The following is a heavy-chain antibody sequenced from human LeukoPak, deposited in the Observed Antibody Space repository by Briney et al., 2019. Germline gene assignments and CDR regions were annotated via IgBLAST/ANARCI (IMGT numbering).Heavy chain of an antibody. Sequence: GGSLRLSCAASGFTVSSNYMSWVRQAPGKGLEWVSVIYSGGDRYYSDSVEGRFTISRDSSKNTLYLQINSLTADDTAVYYCASPYNNSWYGLGYWGQGTLVTVSS. D-gene: IGHD6-13*01. CDR2: IYSGGDR. V-gene: IGHV3-53*01. CDR1: GFTVSSNY. CDR3: ASPYNNSWYGLGY. J-gene: IGHJ4*02.